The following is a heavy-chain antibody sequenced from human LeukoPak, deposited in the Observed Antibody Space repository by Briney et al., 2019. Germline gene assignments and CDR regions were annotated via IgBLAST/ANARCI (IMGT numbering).Heavy chain of an antibody. D-gene: IGHD4/OR15-4a*01. CDR1: GGSISSYY. CDR2: IYYSGST. Sequence: PSETLSLTCTVSGGSISSYYWSWIRQPPGKGPEWIGYIYYSGSTNYNPSLKSRVTISVDTSNNQFSLKLSSVTAADTAVYYCARDSNYPYYFDYWGQGTVVTVSS. CDR3: ARDSNYPYYFDY. V-gene: IGHV4-59*01. J-gene: IGHJ4*02.